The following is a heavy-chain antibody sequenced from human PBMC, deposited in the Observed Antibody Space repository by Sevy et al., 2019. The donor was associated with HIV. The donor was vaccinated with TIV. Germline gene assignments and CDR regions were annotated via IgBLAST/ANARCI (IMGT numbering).Heavy chain of an antibody. Sequence: ASVKVSCKVSGYTLTKLSIHWVRQAPGKGLEWMGNFDPQYGETIYAQRFQGRLTMTEDTSPDTAFMELSSLTSADTARYYCTAVGLRYFSGSSSYQGDGFDPWGQGTLVTVSS. D-gene: IGHD2-15*01. CDR1: GYTLTKLS. CDR2: FDPQYGET. J-gene: IGHJ5*02. CDR3: TAVGLRYFSGSSSYQGDGFDP. V-gene: IGHV1-24*01.